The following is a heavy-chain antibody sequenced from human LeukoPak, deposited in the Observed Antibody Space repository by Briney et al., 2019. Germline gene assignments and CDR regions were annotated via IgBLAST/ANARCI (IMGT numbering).Heavy chain of an antibody. Sequence: SETLSLTCTASGGSISTYYWSWIRQPPGKGLEWIGYVYYSGNTNYNPSLKSRVTVSVDTSKNQFSLKLSSVTAADTAVYYCARVGRGHFDYWGQGTLVTVSS. CDR3: ARVGRGHFDY. V-gene: IGHV4-59*01. CDR2: VYYSGNT. CDR1: GGSISTYY. J-gene: IGHJ4*02.